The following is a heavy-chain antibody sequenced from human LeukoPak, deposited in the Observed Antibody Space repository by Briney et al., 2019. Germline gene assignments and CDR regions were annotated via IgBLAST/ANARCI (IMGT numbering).Heavy chain of an antibody. Sequence: GSLRLSCAASGFTFSSYTMNWVRQAPGKGLEWVSSISSSSSYIYYADSVKGRLTISRDNAKNSLYLQMNSLRAEDTAVYYCARDPTPRYCSGGSCYTHYGMDVWGQGTTVTVSS. CDR2: ISSSSSYI. CDR3: ARDPTPRYCSGGSCYTHYGMDV. J-gene: IGHJ6*02. CDR1: GFTFSSYT. D-gene: IGHD2-15*01. V-gene: IGHV3-21*01.